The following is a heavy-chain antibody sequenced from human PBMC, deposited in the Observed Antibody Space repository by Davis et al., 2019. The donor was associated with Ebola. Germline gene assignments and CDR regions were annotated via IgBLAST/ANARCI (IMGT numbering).Heavy chain of an antibody. CDR1: GGSVSSSSYF. J-gene: IGHJ4*02. D-gene: IGHD3-10*01. CDR3: SERGSSV. CDR2: FLYGGTT. V-gene: IGHV4-39*07. Sequence: PSETLSLTCTVSGGSVSSSSYFWGWIRQPPGKGLEWIGIFLYGGTTHYSPSLESRVTMSVDTSKNQFSLKLTSVTAADTAMYYCSERGSSVWGQGALVTVSS.